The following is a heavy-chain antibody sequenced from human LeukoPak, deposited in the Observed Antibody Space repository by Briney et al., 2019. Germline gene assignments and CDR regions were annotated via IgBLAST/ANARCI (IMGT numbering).Heavy chain of an antibody. D-gene: IGHD5-18*01. CDR3: ARVDTSMVIPFDY. J-gene: IGHJ4*02. V-gene: IGHV3-20*04. CDR2: INWNGGST. CDR1: GFTFDDYG. Sequence: GGSLRLSCAASGFTFDDYGMSWVRHAPGKGLEWVSGINWNGGSTDYADSVKGRFTISRDNAKHSLYLQMNSLGAEDTAMYYCARVDTSMVIPFDYWGQGTLVTVSS.